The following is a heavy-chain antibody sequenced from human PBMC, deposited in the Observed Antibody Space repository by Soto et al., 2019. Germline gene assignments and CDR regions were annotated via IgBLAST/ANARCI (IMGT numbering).Heavy chain of an antibody. D-gene: IGHD3-10*01. CDR2: MFHSGRA. CDR3: ARGKRGIRYYGSGTSDWLDP. CDR1: GGSISSGDYS. J-gene: IGHJ5*02. Sequence: QLQLQESGSGLVTPSQTLSLTCAVSGGSISSGDYSWSWIRQPPGKGLEWIGYMFHSGRAYYNPSLKRRVNISVDRSKNQFSLKLTSLTAADTAVYYCARGKRGIRYYGSGTSDWLDPWGQGTLVTVSS. V-gene: IGHV4-30-2*01.